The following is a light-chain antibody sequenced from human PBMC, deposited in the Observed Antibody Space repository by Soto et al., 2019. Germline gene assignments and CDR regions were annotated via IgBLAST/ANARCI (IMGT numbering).Light chain of an antibody. Sequence: QSALTQPASVSGSPGQSITISCTGSSSDVGGYNYVSWYQQHPGKAPKLLIYEVSNRPSGVSNRFSGSKSGISASLAITGLQADDEADYYCQSYESSSLSGFVFGSGTKLTVL. CDR1: SSDVGGYNY. CDR2: EVS. V-gene: IGLV2-14*01. CDR3: QSYESSSLSGFV. J-gene: IGLJ1*01.